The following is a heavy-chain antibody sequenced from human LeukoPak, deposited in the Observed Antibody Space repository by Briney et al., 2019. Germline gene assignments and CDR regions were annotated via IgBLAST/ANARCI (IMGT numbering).Heavy chain of an antibody. Sequence: GESLKISCKGSGYSFTSYWISWVRQMPVKGLEWMGRIDPSDSYTNYSPSFQGHVTISADKSISTAYLQWSSLKASDTAMYYCARPDILTGYPPDYWGQGTLVTVSS. V-gene: IGHV5-10-1*01. D-gene: IGHD3-9*01. CDR1: GYSFTSYW. J-gene: IGHJ4*02. CDR3: ARPDILTGYPPDY. CDR2: IDPSDSYT.